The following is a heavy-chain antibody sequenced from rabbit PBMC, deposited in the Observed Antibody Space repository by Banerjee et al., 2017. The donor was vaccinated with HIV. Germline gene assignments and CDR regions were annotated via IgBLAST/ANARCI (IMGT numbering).Heavy chain of an antibody. CDR3: ARDGSGWGANFNL. Sequence: QSLQESGGGLFQPGGSLALTCTASGFSFSNKYVMCWVRQAPGKGLEWIACIDAGYRGSTYYASWAKGRFTISKTSSTTVTLQMTSLTAADTATYFCARDGSGWGANFNLWGPGTLVTVS. D-gene: IGHD4-1*01. V-gene: IGHV1S40*01. CDR1: GFSFSNKYV. J-gene: IGHJ4*01. CDR2: IDAGYRGST.